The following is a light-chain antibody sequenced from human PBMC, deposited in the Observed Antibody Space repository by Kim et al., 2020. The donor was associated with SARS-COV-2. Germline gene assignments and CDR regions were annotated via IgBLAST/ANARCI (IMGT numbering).Light chain of an antibody. CDR2: RDI. CDR3: QVWDRTPV. J-gene: IGLJ2*01. Sequence: SYELTQPPSMSVALGQTATITCGGDNIENKNVHWYQQKPGQAPVLVIYRDINRPSGIPERFSGSNSGNAATLTISRAQAGDEADYFCQVWDRTPVFGGGT. CDR1: NIENKN. V-gene: IGLV3-9*01.